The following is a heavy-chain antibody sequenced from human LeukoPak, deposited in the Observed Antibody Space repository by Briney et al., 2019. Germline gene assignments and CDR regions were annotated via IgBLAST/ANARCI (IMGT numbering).Heavy chain of an antibody. CDR3: AKDQGTVFGYFNY. J-gene: IGHJ4*02. CDR1: GGSISSSSYY. Sequence: SETLSLTCTVSGGSISSSSYYWGWIRQPPGKGLEWIGSIYYSGSTYHNPSLKSRVTISVDTSKNQFSLKLSSVTAADTAVYYCAKDQGTVFGYFNYWGQGTLVTVSS. CDR2: IYYSGST. D-gene: IGHD3-3*01. V-gene: IGHV4-39*02.